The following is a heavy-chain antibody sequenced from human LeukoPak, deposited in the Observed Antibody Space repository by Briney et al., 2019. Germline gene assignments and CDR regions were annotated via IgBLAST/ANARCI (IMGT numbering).Heavy chain of an antibody. CDR2: IYHSGST. CDR1: GGSISSGGYY. Sequence: SETLSLTYTVSGGSISSGGYYWSWIRQPPGKGLEWIGYIYHSGSTYYNPSLKSRVTISVDRSKNQFSLKLSSVTAADTAVYYCARDRSGDVWGKGTTVTVSS. CDR3: ARDRSGDV. J-gene: IGHJ6*04. V-gene: IGHV4-30-2*01.